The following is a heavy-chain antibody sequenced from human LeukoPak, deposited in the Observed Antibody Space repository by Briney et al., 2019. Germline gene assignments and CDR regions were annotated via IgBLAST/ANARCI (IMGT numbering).Heavy chain of an antibody. CDR2: ISGSGVST. CDR1: GLTFSSYA. J-gene: IGHJ4*02. Sequence: GGSLRLSCAATGLTFSSYAMSWVRQAPEKGLEWVSAISGSGVSTYYADSVKGRFSTSRDNSKNTLYLQMNSLRAEDTAVYYCAKGPLIEVAGTTWDYWGQGTLVTVSS. V-gene: IGHV3-23*01. D-gene: IGHD6-19*01. CDR3: AKGPLIEVAGTTWDY.